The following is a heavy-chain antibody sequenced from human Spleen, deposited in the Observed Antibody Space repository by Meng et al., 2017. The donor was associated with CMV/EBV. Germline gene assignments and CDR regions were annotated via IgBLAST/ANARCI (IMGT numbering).Heavy chain of an antibody. D-gene: IGHD3-3*01. CDR3: ARGQSTHTRRSGYDNDY. Sequence: VPLQQWGAGPLKPSETLSLTCAVYGGSFSGYYWSWIRQPPGKGLEWIGEINHSGSTNYNPSLKSRVTISVDTSKNQFSLKLSSVTAADTAVYYCARGQSTHTRRSGYDNDYWGQGTLVTVSS. CDR2: INHSGST. CDR1: GGSFSGYY. J-gene: IGHJ4*02. V-gene: IGHV4-34*01.